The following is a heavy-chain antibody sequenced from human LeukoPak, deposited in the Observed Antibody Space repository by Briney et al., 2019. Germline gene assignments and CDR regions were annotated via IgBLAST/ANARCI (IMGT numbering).Heavy chain of an antibody. D-gene: IGHD2-21*02. CDR2: ISYDGSNK. CDR3: AKDLERHIVVVTASAVDY. J-gene: IGHJ4*02. V-gene: IGHV3-30-3*01. Sequence: GGSLRLSCAASGFTFSSYAMHWVRQAPGKGLEWVAVISYDGSNKYYADSVKGRFTISRDNSKNTLYLQMNSLRPEDTAVYYCAKDLERHIVVVTASAVDYWGQGTLVTVSS. CDR1: GFTFSSYA.